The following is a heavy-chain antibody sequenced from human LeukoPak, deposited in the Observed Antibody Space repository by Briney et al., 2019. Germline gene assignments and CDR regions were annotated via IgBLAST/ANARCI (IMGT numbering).Heavy chain of an antibody. D-gene: IGHD3-10*01. CDR2: MNPNSGNT. J-gene: IGHJ6*02. CDR3: ASRYYYGSGSSTHYYGMDV. Sequence: ASVKVSCKASGYTFTSYDINWVRQATGQGLEWTGWMNPNSGNTGYAQKFQGRVTMTRNTSISTAYMELSSLRSEDTAVYYCASRYYYGSGSSTHYYGMDVWGQGTTVTVSS. V-gene: IGHV1-8*01. CDR1: GYTFTSYD.